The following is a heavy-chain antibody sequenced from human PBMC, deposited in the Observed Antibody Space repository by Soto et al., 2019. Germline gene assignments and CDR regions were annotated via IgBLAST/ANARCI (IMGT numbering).Heavy chain of an antibody. J-gene: IGHJ4*01. CDR1: GFTFNSYA. CDR3: VRKYPGTRPFDY. Sequence: PGGSLRLSCGASGFTFNSYAMNWVRQAPGKGLAWVSAIGTDGNTYYANSVKGRFTISRDNSRTTLYLQMSSLRVEDTALYYCVRKYPGTRPFDYWGQGTLVTVS. CDR2: IGTDGNT. D-gene: IGHD2-2*01. V-gene: IGHV3-23*01.